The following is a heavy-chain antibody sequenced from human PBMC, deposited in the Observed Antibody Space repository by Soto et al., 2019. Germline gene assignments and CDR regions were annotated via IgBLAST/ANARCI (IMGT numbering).Heavy chain of an antibody. CDR3: ARAYCSGGSCYPGYYYYGMDV. D-gene: IGHD2-15*01. J-gene: IGHJ6*02. Sequence: PSETLSLTCAVYGGSFSGYYWSWIRQPPGKGLEWIGEINHSGSTNYNPSLKSRVTISVDTSKNQFSLKLSSMTAADTAVYYCARAYCSGGSCYPGYYYYGMDVWGQGTTVTVSS. V-gene: IGHV4-34*01. CDR2: INHSGST. CDR1: GGSFSGYY.